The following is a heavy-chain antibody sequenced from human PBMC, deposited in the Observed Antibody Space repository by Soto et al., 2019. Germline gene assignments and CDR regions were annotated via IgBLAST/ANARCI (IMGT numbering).Heavy chain of an antibody. J-gene: IGHJ4*02. CDR3: AREGYGGEAHFDC. CDR2: IWYDGSHQ. Sequence: QVKLVESGGGVVQPGRSLRLSCAASGFTFRSHGMHWVRQAPGKGLEWVAVIWYDGSHQYYGDSVKGRFTISRDNSKNTLSLQMNSLRAEDTAIYYCAREGYGGEAHFDCGGQGTLVTVSS. V-gene: IGHV3-33*01. D-gene: IGHD2-21*01. CDR1: GFTFRSHG.